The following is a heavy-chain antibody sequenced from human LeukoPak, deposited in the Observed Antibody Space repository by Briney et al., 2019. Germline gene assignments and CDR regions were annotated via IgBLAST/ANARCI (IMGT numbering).Heavy chain of an antibody. CDR1: GFTFSSYW. Sequence: GGSLRLSCAASGFTFSSYWMSWVRQAPGKALEWVANIKQDGSEKYYGDSVKGRFTISRDNAKNSLYLQMNSLRAEDTAVYYCARERTSGWPKGWFDPWGQGTLVTVSS. V-gene: IGHV3-7*01. D-gene: IGHD6-19*01. J-gene: IGHJ5*02. CDR3: ARERTSGWPKGWFDP. CDR2: IKQDGSEK.